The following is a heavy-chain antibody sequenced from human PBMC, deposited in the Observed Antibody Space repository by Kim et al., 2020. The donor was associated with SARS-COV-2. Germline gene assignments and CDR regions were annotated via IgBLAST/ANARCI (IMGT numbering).Heavy chain of an antibody. J-gene: IGHJ4*02. CDR1: GYTFTSYA. CDR3: ARDLSYYYGSGSPTDFDY. V-gene: IGHV7-4-1*02. D-gene: IGHD3-10*01. CDR2: INTNTGNP. Sequence: ASVKVACKASGYTFTSYAMNWVRQAPGQGLEWMGWINTNTGNPTYAQGFTGRFVFSLDTSVSTAYLQISSLKAEDTAVYYCARDLSYYYGSGSPTDFDYWGQGTLVTVSS.